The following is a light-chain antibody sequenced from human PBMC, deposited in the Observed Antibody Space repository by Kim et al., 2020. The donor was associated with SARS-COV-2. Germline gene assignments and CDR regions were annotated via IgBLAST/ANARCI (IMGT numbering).Light chain of an antibody. CDR3: QQRSNWPPS. Sequence: CWSPGERATLSSGASQSVSSFLVWYQQKPGQAPRLLIYDASNRATGIPARFSGSGSGTDFTLTISSLEPEDFAVYYCQQRSNWPPSFGQGNKLEI. CDR1: QSVSSF. J-gene: IGKJ2*03. CDR2: DAS. V-gene: IGKV3-11*01.